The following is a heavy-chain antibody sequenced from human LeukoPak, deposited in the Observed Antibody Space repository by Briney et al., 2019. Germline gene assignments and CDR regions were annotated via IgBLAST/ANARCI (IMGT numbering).Heavy chain of an antibody. J-gene: IGHJ4*02. CDR2: ISYDGSNK. CDR3: ARALSAVGGTWYFDY. D-gene: IGHD6-19*01. CDR1: GFTFSSYA. V-gene: IGHV3-30-3*01. Sequence: GGSLRLSCAASGFTFSSYAMHWVRQAPGKGLEWVAVISYDGSNKYYADSVKGRFTISRDNSKNTLYLQMNSLRAEDTAVYYCARALSAVGGTWYFDYWGQGTLVTVSS.